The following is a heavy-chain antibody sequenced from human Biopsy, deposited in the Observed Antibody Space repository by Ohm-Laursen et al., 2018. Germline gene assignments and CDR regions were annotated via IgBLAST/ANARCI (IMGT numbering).Heavy chain of an antibody. CDR2: INPDTGGT. D-gene: IGHD6-13*01. J-gene: IGHJ4*02. V-gene: IGHV1-2*02. Sequence: GASVKVSCKASSYTFTDYNIHWMRQAPGQGLEWLGWINPDTGGTKYAQKFQGRVAMTRDTSISTAYLDLSSLGSEDTAGYYCAREKPFGASWGYWGQGTLVTVSS. CDR1: SYTFTDYN. CDR3: AREKPFGASWGY.